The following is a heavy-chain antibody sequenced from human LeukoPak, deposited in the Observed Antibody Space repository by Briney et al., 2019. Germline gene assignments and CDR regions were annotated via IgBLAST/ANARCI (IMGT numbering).Heavy chain of an antibody. CDR3: AKGGNCSSTSCYGYYFDY. D-gene: IGHD2-2*01. Sequence: GGSLRLSCAASGFTFSSYAMSWVRQAPGKGLEWVSAISGSGGSTYYADSVKGRFTISRDNSKNTLYLQMNSLRAEDTAVYYCAKGGNCSSTSCYGYYFDYWGQGTLVTVSS. V-gene: IGHV3-23*01. J-gene: IGHJ4*02. CDR1: GFTFSSYA. CDR2: ISGSGGST.